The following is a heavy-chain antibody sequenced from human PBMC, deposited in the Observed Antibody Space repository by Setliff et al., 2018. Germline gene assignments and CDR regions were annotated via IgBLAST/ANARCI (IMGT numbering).Heavy chain of an antibody. Sequence: ASVKVSCKASGYFFTGYGISWVRQTPGQGPEWMGWISPYNGDTSYSQRFQDRITLTTDTPANTVYLDLRSLRSDDSAMYYCTRGQRAWSYWGQGTLVTVSS. V-gene: IGHV1-18*01. D-gene: IGHD6-19*01. J-gene: IGHJ4*02. CDR1: GYFFTGYG. CDR2: ISPYNGDT. CDR3: TRGQRAWSY.